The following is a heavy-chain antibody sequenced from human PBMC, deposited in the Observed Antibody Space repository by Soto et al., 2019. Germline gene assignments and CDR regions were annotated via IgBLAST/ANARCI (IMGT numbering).Heavy chain of an antibody. V-gene: IGHV3-48*02. CDR2: ITSSSTTI. CDR3: ARDNGMAGSFDP. Sequence: GGSLRLSCAASGFTFSSYSMNWARQAPGKGLEWIAYITSSSTTIFYADSVKGRFTISRDNAKSSLYLQMNSLRDEDTAVYYCARDNGMAGSFDPWGQGTLVTVSS. CDR1: GFTFSSYS. J-gene: IGHJ5*02. D-gene: IGHD2-8*01.